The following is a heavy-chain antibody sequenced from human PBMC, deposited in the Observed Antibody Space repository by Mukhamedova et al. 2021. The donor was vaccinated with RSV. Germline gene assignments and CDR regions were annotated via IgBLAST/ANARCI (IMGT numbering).Heavy chain of an antibody. CDR2: IYRGGST. J-gene: IGHJ4*02. D-gene: IGHD1-7*01. Sequence: GLEWVSVIYRGGSTHYADSVKGRFTISRDNSKNTLSLQMNSLRAEDTAVYYCARAKGYDWNYAAYYFDYWGQGTLVTVPS. V-gene: IGHV3-53*01. CDR3: ARAKGYDWNYAAYYFDY.